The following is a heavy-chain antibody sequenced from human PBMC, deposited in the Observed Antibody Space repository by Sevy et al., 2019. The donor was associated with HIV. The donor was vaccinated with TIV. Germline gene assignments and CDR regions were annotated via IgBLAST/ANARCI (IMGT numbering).Heavy chain of an antibody. Sequence: GGSLRLSCSASGFSVRSFSMHWVRQAPGKGLDWVALISHDGINEYYADSVKGRFTISRDNSKNTVYLEMNSLRNEDTAIYFCANAYSGSYSHSYLYALDVWGQGTTVTVSS. CDR1: GFSVRSFS. V-gene: IGHV3-30*18. CDR2: ISHDGINE. D-gene: IGHD1-26*01. J-gene: IGHJ6*02. CDR3: ANAYSGSYSHSYLYALDV.